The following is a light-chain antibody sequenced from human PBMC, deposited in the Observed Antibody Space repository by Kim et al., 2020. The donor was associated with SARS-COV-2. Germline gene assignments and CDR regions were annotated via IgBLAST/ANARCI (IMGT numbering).Light chain of an antibody. CDR1: ALPEQY. CDR3: QSADSSGRV. Sequence: SVSPGQTARITCSGDALPEQYAYWYRQKPGQAPVLVIYKDSERPSGIPERFSGSSSGTTVTLTISGVQAEDEADYYCQSADSSGRVFGGGTKLTVL. CDR2: KDS. J-gene: IGLJ3*02. V-gene: IGLV3-25*03.